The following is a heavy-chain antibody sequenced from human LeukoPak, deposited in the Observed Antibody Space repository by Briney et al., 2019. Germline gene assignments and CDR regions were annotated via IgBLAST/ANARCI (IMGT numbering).Heavy chain of an antibody. V-gene: IGHV4-4*07. J-gene: IGHJ4*02. CDR1: GGSISSYY. CDR3: AMSAYSSGWYSDY. D-gene: IGHD6-19*01. CDR2: IYTSGST. Sequence: TETLSLTCTVSGGSISSYYWSWIRQPAGKGLEWIGRIYTSGSTNYNPSLKSRVTTSVDTSKNQFSLKLSSVTAADTAVYYCAMSAYSSGWYSDYWGQGTLVTVSS.